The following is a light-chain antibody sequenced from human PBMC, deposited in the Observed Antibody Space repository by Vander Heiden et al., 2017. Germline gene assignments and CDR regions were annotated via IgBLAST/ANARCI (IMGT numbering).Light chain of an antibody. J-gene: IGLJ3*02. Sequence: QSVLTQPPSASGTPAQRVTISCSGSSSNLGSNTVNWYQQLPGTAPKLLIYSNNQRPSGVPDRFSGSKSGTSASLAISGLQSEDEADYYCAAWDDSLNGNWVFGGGTKLTVL. V-gene: IGLV1-44*01. CDR1: SSNLGSNT. CDR2: SNN. CDR3: AAWDDSLNGNWV.